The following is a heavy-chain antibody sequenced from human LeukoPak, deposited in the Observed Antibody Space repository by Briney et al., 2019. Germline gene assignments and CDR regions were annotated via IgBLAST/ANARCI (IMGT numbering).Heavy chain of an antibody. D-gene: IGHD4-23*01. Sequence: GGSLRLSCAASGFTFSSYAMSWVRQAPGKGLEWVSTISDSGGNTHYADSVKGRFTISRDNSKNTLYLQMDSLRADDTAVFYCAKDVGGNSLFDYWGQGTLVTVS. CDR1: GFTFSSYA. J-gene: IGHJ4*02. CDR3: AKDVGGNSLFDY. CDR2: ISDSGGNT. V-gene: IGHV3-23*01.